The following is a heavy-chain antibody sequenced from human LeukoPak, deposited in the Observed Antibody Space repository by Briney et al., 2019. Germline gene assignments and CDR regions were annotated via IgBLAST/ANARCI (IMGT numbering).Heavy chain of an antibody. CDR2: INHSGST. V-gene: IGHV4-34*01. CDR1: GGSFSSYY. D-gene: IGHD3-16*01. Sequence: SETLSLTCAVYGGSFSSYYWNWIRQPPGKGLEWIGEINHSGSTNYIPSLKSRVTISVDMSKNQFSLKLTSMTAADTAVYYCARGRDYVWGSYISLWGQGTLVTVSS. CDR3: ARGRDYVWGSYISL. J-gene: IGHJ4*02.